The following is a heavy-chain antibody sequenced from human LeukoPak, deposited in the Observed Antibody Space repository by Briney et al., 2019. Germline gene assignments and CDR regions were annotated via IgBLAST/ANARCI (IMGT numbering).Heavy chain of an antibody. CDR2: IKKDGSDK. CDR3: VAGSGWRFDY. V-gene: IGHV3-7*01. Sequence: GRSLRLSCAASGFTFSSYWMNWVRQGPGKGLEWVANIKKDGSDKNYLGSVKGRFTISRDNAKNSLYVQMNSLRVEDTAVYDCVAGSGWRFDYWGQGTLVTVSS. J-gene: IGHJ4*02. CDR1: GFTFSSYW. D-gene: IGHD6-19*01.